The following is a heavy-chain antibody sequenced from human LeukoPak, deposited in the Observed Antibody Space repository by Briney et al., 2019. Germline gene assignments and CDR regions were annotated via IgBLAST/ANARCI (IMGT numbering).Heavy chain of an antibody. V-gene: IGHV3-74*01. J-gene: IGHJ1*01. CDR2: INRDGFST. CDR1: GFTFSSYW. Sequence: GSLRLSFAASGFTFSSYWIHWVRQAPGKGLVWVSLINRDGFSTRYADSVKGRFTISRDNAKNTLYLQMNSLRAEDTAVYYCARIHCGGDCYFNWGQGTLVTVSS. D-gene: IGHD2-21*02. CDR3: ARIHCGGDCYFN.